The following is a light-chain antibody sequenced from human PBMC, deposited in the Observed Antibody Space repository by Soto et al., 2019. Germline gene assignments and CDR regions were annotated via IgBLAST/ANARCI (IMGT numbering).Light chain of an antibody. Sequence: EIVMTQYPATLSVSPGERVTFSCRASQRIYSNLAWYQHTPGQAPRLLISGASTGATGLPSRFSGSGSGTDFTLTINSLQSEDVAVYYCQQYHHWPVTFGGGTKV. J-gene: IGKJ4*01. CDR1: QRIYSN. V-gene: IGKV3-15*01. CDR2: GAS. CDR3: QQYHHWPVT.